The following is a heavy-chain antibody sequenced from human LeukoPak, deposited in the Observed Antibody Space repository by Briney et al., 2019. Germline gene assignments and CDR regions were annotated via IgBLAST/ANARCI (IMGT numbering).Heavy chain of an antibody. CDR3: ARGGGWDTIFRVVQYMDV. CDR1: GFTFSGYW. Sequence: PGGSLRLSCAASGFTFSGYWMHWVRQVPEKGLVLVSRIDNGGSGTTYAGSVKGRFTVSRDNAKNTLYLQMNSLRAEDTAIYYCARGGGWDTIFRVVQYMDVWGKGTTVTVSS. J-gene: IGHJ6*03. CDR2: IDNGGSGT. D-gene: IGHD3-3*01. V-gene: IGHV3-74*01.